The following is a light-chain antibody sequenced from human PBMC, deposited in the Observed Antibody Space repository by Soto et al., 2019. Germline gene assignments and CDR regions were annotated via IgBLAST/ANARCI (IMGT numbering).Light chain of an antibody. J-gene: IGKJ1*01. CDR1: QSVSSSY. CDR3: QQYGSSQWT. V-gene: IGKV3-20*01. Sequence: EIVLPQSPGTLSLSPGERATLSCRASQSVSSSYLAWYQQKPGQAPRLLIYGASSRATGIPDRFSGSGSGTDFTLTISRLEPEDFAVYYCQQYGSSQWTFGQGTKVDNK. CDR2: GAS.